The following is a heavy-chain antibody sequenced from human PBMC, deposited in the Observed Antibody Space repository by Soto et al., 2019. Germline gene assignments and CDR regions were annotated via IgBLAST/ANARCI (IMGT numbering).Heavy chain of an antibody. J-gene: IGHJ5*02. Sequence: QVTVKESGPVLVKPTETLTLTCTVSGFSLSNAGLGVSWIRQPPGTALEWLAHIFSNDEKSYSTSLKSRITVSKDTSKSLVVLTMTNMAPVDTATYYCASTYRNSWYWFDPWGEGTLVTVSS. D-gene: IGHD6-13*01. CDR2: IFSNDEK. CDR1: GFSLSNAGLG. CDR3: ASTYRNSWYWFDP. V-gene: IGHV2-26*04.